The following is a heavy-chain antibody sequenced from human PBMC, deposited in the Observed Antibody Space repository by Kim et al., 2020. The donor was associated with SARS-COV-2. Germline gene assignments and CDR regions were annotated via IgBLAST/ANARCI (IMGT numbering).Heavy chain of an antibody. CDR2: ISYDGSNK. CDR1: GFTFSSYA. V-gene: IGHV3-30-3*01. J-gene: IGHJ6*02. Sequence: GGSLRLSCAASGFTFSSYAMHWVRQAPGKGLEWVAVISYDGSNKYYADSVKGRFTISRDNSKNTLYLQMNSLRAEDTAVYYCARDSYCSSTSCYLDYYGMDFWGQGTTVTVSS. CDR3: ARDSYCSSTSCYLDYYGMDF. D-gene: IGHD2-2*01.